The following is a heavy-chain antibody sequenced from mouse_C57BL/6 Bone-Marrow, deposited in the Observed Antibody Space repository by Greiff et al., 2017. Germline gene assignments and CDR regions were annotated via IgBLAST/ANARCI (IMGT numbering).Heavy chain of an antibody. Sequence: VQLQQPGAELVKPGASVKMSCKASGYTFTSYWITWVKQRPGQGLEWIGDIYPGSGSTNYNEKFKSKATLTVDTSSSTAYMQLRSLTSEDSAVYDCATIRGRVTPFAYWGQGTLVTVSA. V-gene: IGHV1-55*01. CDR3: ATIRGRVTPFAY. D-gene: IGHD2-2*01. J-gene: IGHJ3*01. CDR2: IYPGSGST. CDR1: GYTFTSYW.